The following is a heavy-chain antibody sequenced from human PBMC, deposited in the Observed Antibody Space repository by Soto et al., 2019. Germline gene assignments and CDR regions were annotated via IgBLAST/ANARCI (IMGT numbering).Heavy chain of an antibody. J-gene: IGHJ5*02. D-gene: IGHD6-13*01. Sequence: PSETLSLTCTVSGGSISSGGYYWSWIRQHPGKGLEWIGYIYYSGSTYYNPSLKSRVTISVDTSKNQFSLKLSSVTAADTAVYYCARVKAGIAAAGTGRFDPWGQGTLVTAPQ. CDR2: IYYSGST. CDR3: ARVKAGIAAAGTGRFDP. V-gene: IGHV4-31*03. CDR1: GGSISSGGYY.